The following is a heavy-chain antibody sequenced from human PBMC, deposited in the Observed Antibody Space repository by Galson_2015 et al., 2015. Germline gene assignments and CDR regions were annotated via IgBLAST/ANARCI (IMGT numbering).Heavy chain of an antibody. J-gene: IGHJ4*02. Sequence: SLRFSCAASGFTFRNYWMVWVRQTPEKGLKWVAKIKNDGSQTFYVDSVKGRFTISRDNAENSLDLQMDSLRADDTAVYYCARDANRGGEFDYWGQGALVTVSS. CDR2: IKNDGSQT. CDR3: ARDANRGGEFDY. V-gene: IGHV3-7*03. CDR1: GFTFRNYW. D-gene: IGHD1-14*01.